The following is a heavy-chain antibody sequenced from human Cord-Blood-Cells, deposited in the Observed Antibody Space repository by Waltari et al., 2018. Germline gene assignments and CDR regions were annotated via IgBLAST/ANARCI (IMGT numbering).Heavy chain of an antibody. CDR3: ASSDHYGSGSYNPYDY. D-gene: IGHD3-10*01. J-gene: IGHJ4*02. CDR1: GGSISSSSYY. V-gene: IGHV4-39*07. CDR2: IYYSGST. Sequence: QLQLQESGPGLVKPSETLSLTCTGSGGSISSSSYYRGWMRQPPGEGQEGIGRIYYSGSTYNHPTLKSRGSMSLDTSKMRSHLKLSSVTVAETAVYYSASSDHYGSGSYNPYDYWGKRSLVTLAS.